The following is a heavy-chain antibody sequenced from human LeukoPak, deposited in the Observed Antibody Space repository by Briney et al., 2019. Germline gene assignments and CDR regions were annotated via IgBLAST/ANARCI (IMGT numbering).Heavy chain of an antibody. CDR3: ARTSYYYDSSGHIDAFDI. CDR2: ISSSSSYI. Sequence: NPGGSLRLSCAASGFTFSSYSMNWVRQAPGKGLEWVSSISSSSSYIYYADSAKGRFTISRDNAKNSLYLQMNSLRAEDTAVYYCARTSYYYDSSGHIDAFDIWGQGTMVTVSS. V-gene: IGHV3-21*01. D-gene: IGHD3-22*01. CDR1: GFTFSSYS. J-gene: IGHJ3*02.